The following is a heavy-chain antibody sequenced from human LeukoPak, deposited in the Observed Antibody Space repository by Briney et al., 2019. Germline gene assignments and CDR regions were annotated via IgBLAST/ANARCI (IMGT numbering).Heavy chain of an antibody. V-gene: IGHV4-61*02. CDR3: ARELEGY. D-gene: IGHD1-1*01. CDR1: GGSISSGSYY. Sequence: SQTLSLTCTVSGGSISSGSYYWSWIRQPAGKGLEWIGRIYTSGSTIYNPSLKSRVTISVDTSKNQFSLKLSSVTAADTAVYYCARELEGYWGQGTLVTVSS. CDR2: IYTSGST. J-gene: IGHJ4*02.